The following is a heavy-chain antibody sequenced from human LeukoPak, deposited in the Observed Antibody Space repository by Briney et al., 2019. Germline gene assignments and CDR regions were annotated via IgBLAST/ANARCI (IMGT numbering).Heavy chain of an antibody. D-gene: IGHD1-26*01. CDR1: GFTFRDSA. J-gene: IGHJ4*02. V-gene: IGHV3-48*03. Sequence: GGSLRLSCAASGFTFRDSAMTWVRQAPGKGLEWVSYINSGGSAIYYADSVKGRFTISRDNAKNSLYLQMNSLRADDTAVYYCARGGSYVHYWGQGTLVTVSS. CDR2: INSGGSAI. CDR3: ARGGSYVHY.